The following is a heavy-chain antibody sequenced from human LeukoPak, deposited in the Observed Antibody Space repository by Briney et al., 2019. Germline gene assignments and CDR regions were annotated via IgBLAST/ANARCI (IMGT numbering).Heavy chain of an antibody. CDR2: IWYDGGDK. V-gene: IGHV3-30*02. CDR1: GFSFSNYV. D-gene: IGHD3-3*01. CDR3: ATDRGWRTSGYYLYYFEY. J-gene: IGHJ4*02. Sequence: GGSLRLSCAASGFSFSNYVMHWVRQAPGKGLEWVAFIWYDGGDKFYGDSVRGRFTISRDDSKNTLYLQMDNLRAEDTAVYYCATDRGWRTSGYYLYYFEYWGQGTLVTYSS.